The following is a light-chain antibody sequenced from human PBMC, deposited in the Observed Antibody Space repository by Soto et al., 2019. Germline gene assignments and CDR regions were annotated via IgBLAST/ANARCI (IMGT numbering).Light chain of an antibody. CDR2: SAS. J-gene: IGKJ2*01. CDR3: LQHNSYPYT. CDR1: QGIHIN. Sequence: DIQLTQSPSFLSASEGDRVTITCRASQGIHINLAWYQQKPGKAPKLLIDSASTLQSGVPSRFSGSGSGTEFTLTINSLQPEDFATYYCLQHNSYPYTFGQGTKLEIK. V-gene: IGKV1-9*01.